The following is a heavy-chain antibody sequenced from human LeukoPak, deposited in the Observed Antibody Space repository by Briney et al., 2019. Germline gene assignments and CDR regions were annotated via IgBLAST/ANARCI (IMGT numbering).Heavy chain of an antibody. CDR3: AKDIEVAGTGHYYFDY. D-gene: IGHD6-19*01. CDR2: ISGSGGST. Sequence: PGGSLRLSCAASGFTFSSYGMSWVRQAPGKGLKWVSAISGSGGSTYYADSVKGRFTISRDNSKNTLYLQMNSLRAEDTAVYYCAKDIEVAGTGHYYFDYWGQGTLVTVSS. V-gene: IGHV3-23*01. CDR1: GFTFSSYG. J-gene: IGHJ4*02.